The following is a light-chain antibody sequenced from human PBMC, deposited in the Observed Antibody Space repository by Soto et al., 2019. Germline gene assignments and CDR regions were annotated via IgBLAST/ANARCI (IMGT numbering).Light chain of an antibody. CDR3: GTWDGSLNTQI. Sequence: QSVLTQPPSVSAAPGQKVTISCSGSSSNIGNNYVSWYQQLPGTAPKLLIYDNDKRPSGIPDRFSGSKSGTSATLAITGLQTGDEADYYCGTWDGSLNTQIFGGGTKLTVL. CDR2: DND. V-gene: IGLV1-51*01. CDR1: SSNIGNNY. J-gene: IGLJ2*01.